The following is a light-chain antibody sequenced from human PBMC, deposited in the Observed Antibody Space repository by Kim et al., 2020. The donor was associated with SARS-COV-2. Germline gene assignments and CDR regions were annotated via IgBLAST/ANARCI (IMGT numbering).Light chain of an antibody. CDR3: QAWDSSHVV. V-gene: IGLV3-1*01. Sequence: VSPGQTASITCSGDKLGDQYACWYQQKPGQSPVLVIYQDSKRPSGIPERFSGSNSGNTATLTISGTQAMDEADYYCQAWDSSHVVFGGGTQLTVL. CDR1: KLGDQY. CDR2: QDS. J-gene: IGLJ2*01.